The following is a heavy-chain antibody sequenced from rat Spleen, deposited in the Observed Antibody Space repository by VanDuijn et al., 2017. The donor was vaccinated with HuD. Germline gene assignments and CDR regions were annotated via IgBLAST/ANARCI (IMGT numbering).Heavy chain of an antibody. D-gene: IGHD1-4*01. Sequence: EVQLVESGGGLVQPGRSMKLSCAASGFTYSDYYMAWVRQPPATGLEWVAAISYAGSSTYYGYPVKGRFTISRDNAKSTLYLQMNSLRSEDTATYYCARPRVGSYFDYWGQGVMVTVSS. J-gene: IGHJ2*01. CDR2: ISYAGSST. CDR1: GFTYSDYY. CDR3: ARPRVGSYFDY. V-gene: IGHV5-22*01.